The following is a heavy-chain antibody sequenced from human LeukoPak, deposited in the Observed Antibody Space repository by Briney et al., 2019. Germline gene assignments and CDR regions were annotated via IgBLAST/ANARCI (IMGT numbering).Heavy chain of an antibody. CDR1: GFTFSSNW. CDR2: IKQDGSEK. Sequence: GGSLRLSCAASGFTFSSNWMSWVRPAPGKGLEWVANIKQDGSEKYYVDSVKGRFTISRDNAKNSLYLQMNSLRAEDTAVYYCARLGAAAVYYFDYWGQGTLVTVSS. D-gene: IGHD6-13*01. CDR3: ARLGAAAVYYFDY. J-gene: IGHJ4*02. V-gene: IGHV3-7*01.